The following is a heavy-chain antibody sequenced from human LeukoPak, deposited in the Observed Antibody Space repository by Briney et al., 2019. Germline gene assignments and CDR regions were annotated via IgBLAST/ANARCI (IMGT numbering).Heavy chain of an antibody. CDR2: INHSGST. CDR1: GGSFSGYY. CDR3: ARVGAYYSGSGRNYYYYMDV. Sequence: SETLSLTCAVYGGSFSGYYWSWIRQPSGKGLEWIGEINHSGSTNYNPSLKSRVTMSVDTSKNQFSLKLNSVTAADTAVYYCARVGAYYSGSGRNYYYYMDVWGKGTTVTVSS. J-gene: IGHJ6*03. D-gene: IGHD3-10*01. V-gene: IGHV4-34*01.